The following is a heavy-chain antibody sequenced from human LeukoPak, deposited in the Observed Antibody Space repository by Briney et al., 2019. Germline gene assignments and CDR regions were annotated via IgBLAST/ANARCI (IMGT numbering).Heavy chain of an antibody. Sequence: SETLSLTCTVSGGSISSYYWSWIRQPPGKGLEWIGHIYGSGSTNYNPSLKSRVTISVDTSKNQFSLKLSSVTAADTAVYYCARRYSSSWYFDYWGQGTLVTVSS. CDR1: GGSISSYY. CDR3: ARRYSSSWYFDY. D-gene: IGHD6-13*01. CDR2: IYGSGST. J-gene: IGHJ4*02. V-gene: IGHV4-59*01.